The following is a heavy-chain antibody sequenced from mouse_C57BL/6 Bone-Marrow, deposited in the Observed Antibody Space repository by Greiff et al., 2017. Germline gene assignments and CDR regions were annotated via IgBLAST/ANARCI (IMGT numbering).Heavy chain of an antibody. Sequence: VQLQQSGPELVKPGASVKISCKASGYSFTDYNMNWVKQSNGKSLEWIGVINPNYGTTSYNQKFKGKATLTVDKSSSTAYMQLNSLTSEDSAVYYCSRAGDYYGSSPWYVEVWGTGTTVTVSS. V-gene: IGHV1-39*01. J-gene: IGHJ1*03. CDR1: GYSFTDYN. CDR3: SRAGDYYGSSPWYVEV. D-gene: IGHD1-1*01. CDR2: INPNYGTT.